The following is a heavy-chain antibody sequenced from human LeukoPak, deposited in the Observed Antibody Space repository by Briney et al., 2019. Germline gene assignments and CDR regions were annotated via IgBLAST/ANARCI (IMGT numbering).Heavy chain of an antibody. CDR1: GGSISSGGYS. Sequence: SETLSLTCAVSGGSISSGGYSWSWIRQPPGKGLEWIGYIYHSGSTYYNPSLKSRVTISVDRSKNQFSLKLSSVTAADTAVYYCARVEYYYDSSGYYAFWFDPWGQGTLVTVSS. CDR2: IYHSGST. CDR3: ARVEYYYDSSGYYAFWFDP. V-gene: IGHV4-30-2*01. J-gene: IGHJ5*02. D-gene: IGHD3-22*01.